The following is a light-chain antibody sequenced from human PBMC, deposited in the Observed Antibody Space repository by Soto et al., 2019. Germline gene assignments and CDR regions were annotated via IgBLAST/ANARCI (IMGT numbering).Light chain of an antibody. CDR1: QSVGSW. CDR2: KAS. CDR3: QQYWSSSPWT. J-gene: IGKJ1*01. Sequence: DIQMTQSPSTLSASVGDRVTITCRASQSVGSWLAWYQQKPGKAPKLLIYKASSLESGVPSRFSGSGSWTEFSLIISSLQPDDFASYHCQQYWSSSPWTCGQGTKVEIK. V-gene: IGKV1-5*03.